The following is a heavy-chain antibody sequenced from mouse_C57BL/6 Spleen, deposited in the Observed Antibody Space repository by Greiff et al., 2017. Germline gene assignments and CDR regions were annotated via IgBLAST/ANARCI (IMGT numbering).Heavy chain of an antibody. CDR1: GYTFTSYW. CDR2: IHPNSGST. D-gene: IGHD1-1*01. V-gene: IGHV1-64*01. J-gene: IGHJ4*01. Sequence: QVQLQQPGAELVKPGASVKLSCKASGYTFTSYWMHWVKQRPGQGLEWIGMIHPNSGSTNYNEKFKSKATLTVDKSSSTAYMQLSRLTCEDSAVYCGARTTVVATGAMDYWGQGTSVTVSS. CDR3: ARTTVVATGAMDY.